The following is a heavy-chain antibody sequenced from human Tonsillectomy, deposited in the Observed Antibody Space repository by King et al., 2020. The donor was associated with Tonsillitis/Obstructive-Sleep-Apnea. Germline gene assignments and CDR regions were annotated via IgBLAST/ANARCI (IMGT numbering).Heavy chain of an antibody. CDR1: GGSISSYY. V-gene: IGHV4-59*01. CDR2: IYYSGST. D-gene: IGHD1-26*01. J-gene: IGHJ3*02. CDR3: ARVLGGATYDAFDI. Sequence: MQLQESGPGLVKPSETLSLTCTVSGGSISSYYWSWIRQPPGKGLEWIGYIYYSGSTNYNPSLKSRVTISVDTSKNQFSLKLSSVTAADTAVYYCARVLGGATYDAFDIWGQGTMGTVSS.